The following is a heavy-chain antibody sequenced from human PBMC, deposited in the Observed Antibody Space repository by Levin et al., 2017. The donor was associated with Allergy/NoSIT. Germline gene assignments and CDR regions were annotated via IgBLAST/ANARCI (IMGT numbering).Heavy chain of an antibody. CDR3: ARDRWVISSPSFNS. V-gene: IGHV3-21*01. Sequence: PGGSLRLSCATSGFTFSGYNMNWVRQAPGKGLEWVSSISSSRTYIYYADSVKGRFTISRDNINNSLYLQMGSLRVEDPAVYYCARDRWVISSPSFNSWGQGTLVTVSS. CDR1: GFTFSGYN. D-gene: IGHD2/OR15-2a*01. CDR2: ISSSRTYI. J-gene: IGHJ4*02.